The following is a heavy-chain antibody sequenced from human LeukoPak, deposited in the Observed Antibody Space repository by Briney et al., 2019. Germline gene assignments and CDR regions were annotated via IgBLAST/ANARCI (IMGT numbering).Heavy chain of an antibody. CDR3: ARATVTYYYGMDV. J-gene: IGHJ6*02. Sequence: GGSLRLSCAASGFTVSSNYMSWVRQAPGKGLEWVSVIYSGGSTYYADSVKGRSTISRDNSKNTLYLQMNSLRAEDTAVYYCARATVTYYYGMDVWGQGTTVTVSS. D-gene: IGHD4-17*01. CDR2: IYSGGST. V-gene: IGHV3-53*01. CDR1: GFTVSSNY.